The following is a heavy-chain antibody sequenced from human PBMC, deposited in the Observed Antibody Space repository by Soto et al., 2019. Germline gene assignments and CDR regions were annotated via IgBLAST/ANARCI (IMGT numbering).Heavy chain of an antibody. Sequence: QVQVLQSGAEVKKPGASVKVSCKASEYTFTSYTMHWVRQAPGQRLEWMGWINGGNGNTKYSQKFQGRVTITRDTSASTAYMELSSLRSDDTAVYYCERKLQGLYYFDYWGQGTQVTVSS. CDR1: EYTFTSYT. CDR3: ERKLQGLYYFDY. D-gene: IGHD4-4*01. J-gene: IGHJ4*02. V-gene: IGHV1-3*01. CDR2: INGGNGNT.